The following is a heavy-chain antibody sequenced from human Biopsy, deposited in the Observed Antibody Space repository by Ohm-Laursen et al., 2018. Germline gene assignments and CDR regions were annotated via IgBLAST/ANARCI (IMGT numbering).Heavy chain of an antibody. CDR3: ASVVLGPTNDAFDL. V-gene: IGHV4-34*01. CDR2: INHSGRT. CDR1: GESFNGYY. Sequence: GTLSLTCAVYGESFNGYYWSWIRQTPGKGLEWIGEINHSGRTNYNPSLKSRVTISVDTSKNQFSLKVRSVTAADTAMYYCASVVLGPTNDAFDLWGQGTMVVVSS. D-gene: IGHD3-22*01. J-gene: IGHJ3*01.